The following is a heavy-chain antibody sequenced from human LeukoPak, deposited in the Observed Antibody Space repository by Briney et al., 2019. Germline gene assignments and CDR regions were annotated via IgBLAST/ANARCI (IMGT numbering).Heavy chain of an antibody. V-gene: IGHV3-33*06. CDR3: AKGSTTFDY. D-gene: IGHD2/OR15-2a*01. Sequence: GGSLRLSCVASGFTFSNYGMHWVRQAPGKGLEWVAVIWSDGGNKFYRDSVKGRFTISRDNSKNTLYLQMNSLSAEDTAVYYCAKGSTTFDYRGQGTLVTVSS. CDR1: GFTFSNYG. CDR2: IWSDGGNK. J-gene: IGHJ4*02.